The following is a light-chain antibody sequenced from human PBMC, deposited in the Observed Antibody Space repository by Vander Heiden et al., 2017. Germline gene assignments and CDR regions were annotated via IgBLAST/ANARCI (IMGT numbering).Light chain of an antibody. V-gene: IGLV2-14*03. J-gene: IGLJ2*01. CDR2: DMV. Sequence: SPLPPPSSASASPEPSITISCTGTNNDIGVYHFVSWYQQHPGQAPKLIIFDMVKRPSGVSDRFSGSRSGDTASLTISGLQAEDEAHYYCTAYTKRSIVLFGGGTSVTV. CDR3: TAYTKRSIVL. CDR1: NNDIGVYHF.